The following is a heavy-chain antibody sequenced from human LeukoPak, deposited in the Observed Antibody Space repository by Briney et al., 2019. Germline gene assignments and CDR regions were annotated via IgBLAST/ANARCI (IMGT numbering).Heavy chain of an antibody. D-gene: IGHD2-21*01. CDR3: VRDNYSYRLDV. CDR1: GGTFNSYA. CDR2: IIPIFGTT. J-gene: IGHJ4*02. Sequence: GSSVKVSCKASGGTFNSYAISWVRQAPGQGLEWMGGIIPIFGTTNYARKFRGRVTLTADKSTRTAYMELNSLRAEDTAIYYCVRDNYSYRLDVWGQGTLVTVSS. V-gene: IGHV1-69*06.